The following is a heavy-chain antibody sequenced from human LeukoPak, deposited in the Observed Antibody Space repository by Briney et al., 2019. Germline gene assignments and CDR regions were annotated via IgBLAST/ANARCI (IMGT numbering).Heavy chain of an antibody. V-gene: IGHV3-23*01. CDR1: GFTFSSYS. Sequence: GGSLRLSCAASGFTFSSYSMNWVRQAPGKGLEWVSAISGSGGSSYYADYVKGRFTISRDNSKNTLYLQMNSLRTEDTAVYYCAKRDGYNSGPFVYWGQGTLVTVSS. CDR2: ISGSGGSS. D-gene: IGHD5-24*01. J-gene: IGHJ4*02. CDR3: AKRDGYNSGPFVY.